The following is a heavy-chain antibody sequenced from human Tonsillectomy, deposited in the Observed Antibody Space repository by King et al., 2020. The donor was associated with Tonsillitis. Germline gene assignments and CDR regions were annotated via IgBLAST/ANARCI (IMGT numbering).Heavy chain of an antibody. V-gene: IGHV3-23*04. J-gene: IGHJ4*02. D-gene: IGHD6-19*01. CDR3: AKYWHSRGWDYFAY. CDR2: ISNSGGNT. CDR1: GFTFSSYA. Sequence: VQLVESGGGLVQPGGSLRLSCAASGFTFSSYAMSWVRQAPGKGLEWVSGISNSGGNTYYADSVNDRFTISRDNSKNTLSLQMHSLRAGDTAAYYCAKYWHSRGWDYFAYWGQGTLATVSS.